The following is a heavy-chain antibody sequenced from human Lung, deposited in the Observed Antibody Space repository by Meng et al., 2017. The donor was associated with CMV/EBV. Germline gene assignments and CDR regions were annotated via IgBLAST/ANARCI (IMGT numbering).Heavy chain of an antibody. CDR3: ARDLRVRGVKGGSRYYGMDV. CDR1: GFTFSSYW. CDR2: INSDGSST. V-gene: IGHV3-74*01. Sequence: GESXKISCAASGFTFSSYWMHWVRQAPGKGLVWVSRINSDGSSTSYADSVKGRFTISRDNAKNTLYLQMNSLRAEDTAVYYCARDLRVRGVKGGSRYYGMDVWGQGTXVTGAS. D-gene: IGHD3-10*01. J-gene: IGHJ6*01.